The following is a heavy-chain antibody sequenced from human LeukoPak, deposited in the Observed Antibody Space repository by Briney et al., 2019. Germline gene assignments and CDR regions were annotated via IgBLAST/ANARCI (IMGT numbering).Heavy chain of an antibody. J-gene: IGHJ4*02. V-gene: IGHV4-39*01. CDR1: GGSISSNDYY. D-gene: IGHD6-6*01. CDR3: ARHRGSSSLFDY. Sequence: PSETLSLTCTVSGGSISSNDYYWDWIRQPPGMGLEYIGSIYYSGSTYYNPSLKSRVTISVDTSKNQFSQKLSSVTAADTAVYYCARHRGSSSLFDYWGQGTLVTVSS. CDR2: IYYSGST.